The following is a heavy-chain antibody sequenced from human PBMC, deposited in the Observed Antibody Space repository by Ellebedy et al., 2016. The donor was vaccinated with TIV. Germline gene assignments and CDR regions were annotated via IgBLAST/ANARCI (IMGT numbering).Heavy chain of an antibody. V-gene: IGHV3-21*01. Sequence: GGSLRLXCAASGFTFSSYSMNWVRQAPGKGLEWVSSISSSSSYIYYADSVKGRFTISRDNAKNSLYLQMNSLRAEDTAVYYCARAPGFTMVRGVIEWGQGTLVTVSS. CDR1: GFTFSSYS. D-gene: IGHD3-10*01. J-gene: IGHJ4*02. CDR2: ISSSSSYI. CDR3: ARAPGFTMVRGVIE.